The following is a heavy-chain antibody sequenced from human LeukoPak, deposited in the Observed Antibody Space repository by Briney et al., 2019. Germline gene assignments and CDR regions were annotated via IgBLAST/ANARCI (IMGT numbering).Heavy chain of an antibody. CDR1: GYTFTSYY. CDR2: MNPSSGNT. V-gene: IGHV1-46*01. CDR3: AGSAVVAATGYFDY. Sequence: ASVKVSCKASGYTFTSYYMHWVRQAPGQGLEWMGIMNPSSGNTSYAQKFQGRVTMTRDTSPSTVYMELSSLRSEDTAVYYCAGSAVVAATGYFDYWGQGTLVTVSS. D-gene: IGHD2-15*01. J-gene: IGHJ4*02.